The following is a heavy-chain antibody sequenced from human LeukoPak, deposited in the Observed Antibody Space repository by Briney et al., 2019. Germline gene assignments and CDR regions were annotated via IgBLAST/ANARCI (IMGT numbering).Heavy chain of an antibody. CDR1: GFTFSSYA. CDR2: ISYDGSIK. J-gene: IGHJ4*02. D-gene: IGHD3-10*01. V-gene: IGHV3-30*04. Sequence: GGSLRLSCAASGFTFSSYAMSWVRQAPGKGLEWVAVISYDGSIKYYADSVKGRFTISRDNSKNTLYLQMNSLGAEDTAVYYCAKDLRFASTMVRGVPDYWGQGTLVIVSS. CDR3: AKDLRFASTMVRGVPDY.